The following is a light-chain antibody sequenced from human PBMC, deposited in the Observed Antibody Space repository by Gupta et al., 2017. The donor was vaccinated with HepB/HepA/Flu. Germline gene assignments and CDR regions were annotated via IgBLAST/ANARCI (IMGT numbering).Light chain of an antibody. Sequence: SYELTQPPSVSGSPGQTARITCSGDALPKQYAYWYQQKPGQAPVLVIYKDSERPSGIPERFSGSSSGTTVTLTISGVQAEDEADYYCQSADSSGTSQMFGGGTKLTVL. CDR3: QSADSSGTSQM. CDR2: KDS. V-gene: IGLV3-25*03. CDR1: ALPKQY. J-gene: IGLJ3*02.